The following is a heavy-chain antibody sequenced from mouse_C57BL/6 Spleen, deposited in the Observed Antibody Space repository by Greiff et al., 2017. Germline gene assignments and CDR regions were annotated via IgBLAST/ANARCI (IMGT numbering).Heavy chain of an antibody. Sequence: VQLQESGPELVKPGASVKISCKASGYAFSSSWMNWVKQRPGKGLEWIGRIYPGDGDTNYNGKFKGKATLTADKSSSTAYMQLSSLTSEDSAVYFCARGGDPDYWGKGTTLTVSS. D-gene: IGHD3-3*01. CDR2: IYPGDGDT. CDR1: GYAFSSSW. CDR3: ARGGDPDY. V-gene: IGHV1-82*01. J-gene: IGHJ2*01.